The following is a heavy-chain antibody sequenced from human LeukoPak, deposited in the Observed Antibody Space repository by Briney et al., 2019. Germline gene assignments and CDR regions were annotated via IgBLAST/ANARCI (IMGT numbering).Heavy chain of an antibody. Sequence: SETLSLTCTVSGGSFSSSTYYWGWIRQPPGKGLEWIGSFYYSGITYYNPSLKSRVTISVDTSKNQFSLKLSSLTAADTAVYYCASQAYSTTWAADVTVFDYWGRGALVTVSS. CDR3: ASQAYSTTWAADVTVFDY. V-gene: IGHV4-39*07. J-gene: IGHJ4*02. CDR1: GGSFSSSTYY. D-gene: IGHD6-13*01. CDR2: FYYSGIT.